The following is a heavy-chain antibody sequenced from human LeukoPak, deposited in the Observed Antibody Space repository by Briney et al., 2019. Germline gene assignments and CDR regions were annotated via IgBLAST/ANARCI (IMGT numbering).Heavy chain of an antibody. CDR2: IYSGGST. V-gene: IGHV3-23*03. CDR1: GFTFSSYA. Sequence: GGSLRLSCAASGFTFSSYAMSWVRQAPGKGLEWVSVIYSGGSTYYADSVKGRFTISRDNSKNTLYLQMNSLRAEDTAVYYCAKPIEYYYYYMDVWGKGTTVTVFS. CDR3: AKPIEYYYYYMDV. J-gene: IGHJ6*03.